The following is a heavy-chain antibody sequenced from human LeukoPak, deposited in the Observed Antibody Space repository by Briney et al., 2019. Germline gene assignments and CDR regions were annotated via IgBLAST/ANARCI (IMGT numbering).Heavy chain of an antibody. CDR1: GLTFGRYW. Sequence: GGSLRLSCAASGLTFGRYWLTWVRQAPGKGLEWVANINQDGSESNYVDSVKGRFTISRDNAKSSLYLQMDSLRAEDTAVYYCARDRGNSDAFDIWGQGTMVTVSS. CDR2: INQDGSES. CDR3: ARDRGNSDAFDI. J-gene: IGHJ3*02. V-gene: IGHV3-7*01. D-gene: IGHD4-23*01.